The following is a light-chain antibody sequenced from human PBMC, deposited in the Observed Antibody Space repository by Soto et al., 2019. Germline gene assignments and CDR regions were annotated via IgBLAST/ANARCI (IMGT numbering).Light chain of an antibody. V-gene: IGLV2-14*01. CDR3: SSYTSNNTRL. CDR2: DVS. CDR1: SSDVGGYNY. Sequence: QLVLTQPASVSGSPGQPITISCTGTSSDVGGYNYVSWYQQHPGKAPKLMIYDVSNRPSGVSDRFSGSRSGNTASLTISGLQAEDEADYYCSSYTSNNTRLFGGGTKVTVL. J-gene: IGLJ3*02.